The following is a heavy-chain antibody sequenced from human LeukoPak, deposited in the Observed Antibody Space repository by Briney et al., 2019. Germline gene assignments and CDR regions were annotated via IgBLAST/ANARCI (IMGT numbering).Heavy chain of an antibody. V-gene: IGHV1-18*04. Sequence: ASVKVSCKTSGYTFTSYGISWVRQAPGQGLEWMAWISAYKGNINYAQKLQGRVTVTTDTSTSTVYMELRSLRYDDTAVYYCARTDYDILTGARMDVWGKGTTVTVSS. CDR3: ARTDYDILTGARMDV. J-gene: IGHJ6*04. CDR2: ISAYKGNI. D-gene: IGHD3-9*01. CDR1: GYTFTSYG.